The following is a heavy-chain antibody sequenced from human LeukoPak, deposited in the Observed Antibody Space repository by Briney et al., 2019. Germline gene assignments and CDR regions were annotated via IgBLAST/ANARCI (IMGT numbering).Heavy chain of an antibody. CDR2: ISGSGGST. CDR3: AKDLKSGSYYSLFDY. CDR1: GFTFSSYA. Sequence: GGSLRLSCAASGFTFSSYAMSWVRQAPGKGLDWVSAISGSGGSTYYAGSVKGRFTISRDNSKNTLYLQMNSLRAEDTAVYYCAKDLKSGSYYSLFDYWGQGTLVTVSS. D-gene: IGHD3-10*01. V-gene: IGHV3-23*01. J-gene: IGHJ4*02.